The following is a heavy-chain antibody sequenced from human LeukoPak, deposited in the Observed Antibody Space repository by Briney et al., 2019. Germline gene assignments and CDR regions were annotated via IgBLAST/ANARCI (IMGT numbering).Heavy chain of an antibody. CDR2: INAGNGNT. CDR1: GYTFTSYA. D-gene: IGHD3-22*01. CDR3: ARDTLLHYYDSSGYAPFDP. Sequence: ASVKVSCKASGYTFTSYAMHWVRQAPRQRLEWMGWINAGNGNTKYSQKFQGRVTITRDTSASTAYMELSSLRSEDTAVYYCARDTLLHYYDSSGYAPFDPWGQGTLVTVSS. J-gene: IGHJ5*02. V-gene: IGHV1-3*01.